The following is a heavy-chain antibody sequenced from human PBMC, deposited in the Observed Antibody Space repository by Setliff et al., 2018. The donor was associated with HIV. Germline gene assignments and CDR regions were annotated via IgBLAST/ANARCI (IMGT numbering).Heavy chain of an antibody. Sequence: GGSLRLSCAASGFIFDDYVMHWVRQAPGRGLEWVSSINWNSDNRGYADSERGRFTISRDNAKNSLYLHVDSLRPEDTAVYYCARGGARDVLLGFGLYYYDSWGQGTLVTVSS. D-gene: IGHD3-10*01. CDR2: INWNSDNR. V-gene: IGHV3-9*01. J-gene: IGHJ4*02. CDR3: ARGGARDVLLGFGLYYYDS. CDR1: GFIFDDYV.